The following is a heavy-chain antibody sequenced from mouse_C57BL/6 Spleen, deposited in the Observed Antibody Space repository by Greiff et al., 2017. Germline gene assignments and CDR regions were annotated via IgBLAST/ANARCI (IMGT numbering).Heavy chain of an antibody. D-gene: IGHD2-3*01. CDR2: IYPGDGDT. Sequence: VQGVESGPELVKPGASVKISCKASGYAFSSSWMNWVKQRPGKGLEWIGRIYPGDGDTNYNGKFKGKATLTADKSSSTAYMQLSSLTSEDSAVYFCARSPEDGYPRDYWGQGTSVTVSS. CDR1: GYAFSSSW. V-gene: IGHV1-82*01. CDR3: ARSPEDGYPRDY. J-gene: IGHJ4*01.